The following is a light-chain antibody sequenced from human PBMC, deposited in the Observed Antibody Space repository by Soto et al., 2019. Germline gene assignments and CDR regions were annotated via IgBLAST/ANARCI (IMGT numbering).Light chain of an antibody. CDR3: QQYNNRPPIT. CDR1: QSVNSK. Sequence: ETVMTQSPATLSVSPGERVTLSCRASQSVNSKLAWYQQKPGQAPRLLIYDASTRATGIPARFSGSGSGTEFTLTISSLQSEDFGVYYCQQYNNRPPITFGQGTRLEIK. J-gene: IGKJ5*01. V-gene: IGKV3-15*01. CDR2: DAS.